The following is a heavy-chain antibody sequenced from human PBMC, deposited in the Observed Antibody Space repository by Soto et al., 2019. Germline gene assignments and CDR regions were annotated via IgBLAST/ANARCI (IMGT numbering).Heavy chain of an antibody. CDR1: GGSISSYY. CDR2: IYYSGST. J-gene: IGHJ3*02. V-gene: IGHV4-59*01. CDR3: ARDGGYDSSGYAFDI. D-gene: IGHD3-22*01. Sequence: SETLSLTCTVSGGSISSYYWSWIRQPPGKGLEWIGYIYYSGSTNYNPSLKSRVTISVDTSKNQFSLKLSSVTAADTAVYYCARDGGYDSSGYAFDIWGQGTMVTVSS.